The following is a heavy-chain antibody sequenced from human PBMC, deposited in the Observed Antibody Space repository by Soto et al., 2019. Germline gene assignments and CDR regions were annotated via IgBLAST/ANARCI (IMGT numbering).Heavy chain of an antibody. CDR1: GGTFSSYA. Sequence: SVKVSCKASGGTFSSYAISWVRQAPGQGLEWMGGIIPIFGTANYAQKFQGRVTITADESTSTAYMELSSLRSEDTAVYYCAGTTVVRNWFDPWGQGTLVTVSS. CDR3: AGTTVVRNWFDP. CDR2: IIPIFGTA. V-gene: IGHV1-69*13. J-gene: IGHJ5*02. D-gene: IGHD4-4*01.